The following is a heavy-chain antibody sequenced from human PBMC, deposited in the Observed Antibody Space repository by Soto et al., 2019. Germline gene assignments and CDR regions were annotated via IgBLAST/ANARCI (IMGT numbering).Heavy chain of an antibody. CDR2: MSYDGSNE. J-gene: IGHJ6*02. CDR3: ARDRTYYDPWSMGGYYGMYV. V-gene: IGHV3-30-3*01. CDR1: GFTLSPYA. D-gene: IGHD3-3*01. Sequence: QVQLVESGGGVVQPGRSLRLSCVASGFTLSPYAMHWVRQAPGKGLQWVAVMSYDGSNEHYADSVKGRFTISRDNSKNTLYLQLDSLRADDTAVYYCARDRTYYDPWSMGGYYGMYVWGQGTTVTVSS.